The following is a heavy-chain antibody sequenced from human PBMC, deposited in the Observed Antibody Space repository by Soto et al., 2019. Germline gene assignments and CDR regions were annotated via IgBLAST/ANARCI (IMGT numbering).Heavy chain of an antibody. D-gene: IGHD2-15*01. CDR3: ARDTHSAGGWFDT. CDR1: GGTSRSLS. Sequence: QVQLVQSGAEVKKPGSSVKVSCKASGGTSRSLSITWVRQAPGQGLEWMGGITPLFGIPNYPQKFQGRLTITADKSTGTAYLELSSLRPEDTAVYYCARDTHSAGGWFDTWGRGTLVTVSS. J-gene: IGHJ5*02. CDR2: ITPLFGIP. V-gene: IGHV1-69*17.